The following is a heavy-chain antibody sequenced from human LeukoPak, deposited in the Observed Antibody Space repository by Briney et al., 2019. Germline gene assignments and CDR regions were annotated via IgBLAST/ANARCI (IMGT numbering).Heavy chain of an antibody. V-gene: IGHV3-20*04. J-gene: IGHJ4*02. CDR3: ARCTTGRTFGSLREIKRSREIDY. CDR2: TNWDGGRT. CDR1: GFTFDDYA. Sequence: GGSLRLSCAASGFTFDDYAMSWVRQTPGKGLEWVSGTNWDGGRTGYADSVKGRFTISRDNAKNSLYLQMNSLRVEDTAVYYCARCTTGRTFGSLREIKRSREIDYWGQGTLVTVSS. D-gene: IGHD1-1*01.